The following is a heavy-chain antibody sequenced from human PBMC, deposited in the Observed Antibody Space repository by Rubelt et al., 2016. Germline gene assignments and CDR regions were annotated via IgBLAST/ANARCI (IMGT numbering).Heavy chain of an antibody. D-gene: IGHD5-18*01. V-gene: IGHV4-59*12. CDR1: GGSISSYY. CDR3: ARGEYSYGRYYYYYGMDV. CDR2: IYYSGST. Sequence: TCTVSGGSISSYYWSWIRQPPGKGLEWIGYIYYSGSTNYNPSLKSRVTISVDTSKNQFSLKLSSVTAADTAVYYCARGEYSYGRYYYYYGMDVWGQGTTVTVSS. J-gene: IGHJ6*02.